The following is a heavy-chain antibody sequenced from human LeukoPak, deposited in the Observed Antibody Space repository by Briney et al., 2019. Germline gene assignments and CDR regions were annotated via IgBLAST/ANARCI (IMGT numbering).Heavy chain of an antibody. D-gene: IGHD3-3*01. J-gene: IGHJ3*02. CDR1: GFTFSNAW. Sequence: GGSLRLSCAASGFTFSNAWMSWVRQAPGKGLEWVGRIKSKTDGGTTDYAAPVKGRFTISRDDSKNTLYLQINSLKTEDTAVYYCTTASTNFWSGYEPTETDAFDIWGQGTMVTVSS. CDR2: IKSKTDGGTT. V-gene: IGHV3-15*01. CDR3: TTASTNFWSGYEPTETDAFDI.